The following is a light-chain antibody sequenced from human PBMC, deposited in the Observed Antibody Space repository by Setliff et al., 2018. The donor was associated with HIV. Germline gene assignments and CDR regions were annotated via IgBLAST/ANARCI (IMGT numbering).Light chain of an antibody. CDR1: SSDVGGYNY. Sequence: QSVLPQPRSVSGSPGQSVTISCTGTSSDVGGYNYVSWYQQHPGKAPKLIIYEVRNRPSGVSNRFSGSKSGNTASLTISGLQAEDEGDYYCSSYAITNTLPFGTGTKVTVL. CDR2: EVR. V-gene: IGLV2-14*01. J-gene: IGLJ1*01. CDR3: SSYAITNTLP.